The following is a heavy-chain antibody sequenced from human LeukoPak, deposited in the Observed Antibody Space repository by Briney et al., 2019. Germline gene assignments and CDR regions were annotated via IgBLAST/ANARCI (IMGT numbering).Heavy chain of an antibody. Sequence: GGSLRLSCAASGFTFSSHAMSWVRQAPGKGLEWVSGISGSGGSTYYADSVKGRFTISRDNSKNTLYVQMNSLRAEDTAVYYCAKGRAGIGYWGQGTLVIVSS. J-gene: IGHJ4*02. CDR2: ISGSGGST. D-gene: IGHD6-19*01. CDR3: AKGRAGIGY. CDR1: GFTFSSHA. V-gene: IGHV3-23*01.